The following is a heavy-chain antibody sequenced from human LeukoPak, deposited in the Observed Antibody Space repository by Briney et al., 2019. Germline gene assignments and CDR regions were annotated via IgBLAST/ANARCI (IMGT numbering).Heavy chain of an antibody. CDR1: GFTFSNYW. V-gene: IGHV3-74*01. CDR3: AGTMVPYGMDV. D-gene: IGHD4/OR15-4a*01. Sequence: PRGSLRLSCAASGFTFSNYWMHWVRQAPGKGLVWVSRINSDGRSTTYADSAKGRFTISRDNAKNTLYLQVNSLRAEDTAVYYCAGTMVPYGMDVWGQGTTVTVSS. J-gene: IGHJ6*02. CDR2: INSDGRST.